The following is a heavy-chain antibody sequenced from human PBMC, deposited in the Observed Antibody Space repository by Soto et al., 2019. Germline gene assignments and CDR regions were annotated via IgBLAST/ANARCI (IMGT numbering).Heavy chain of an antibody. J-gene: IGHJ6*02. Sequence: SVKVSCKASGGPFISYAIIWVRQAPGQGLEWMGGIIPVFGTANYAQKFQGRVTITADESTSTAYMELSSLRSEDTAVYYCARAVQGGWGQEPPPGTHYHFWSGYYYGMDVCAQGTTVTVSS. V-gene: IGHV1-69*13. D-gene: IGHD3-3*01. CDR2: IIPVFGTA. CDR1: GGPFISYA. CDR3: ARAVQGGWGQEPPPGTHYHFWSGYYYGMDV.